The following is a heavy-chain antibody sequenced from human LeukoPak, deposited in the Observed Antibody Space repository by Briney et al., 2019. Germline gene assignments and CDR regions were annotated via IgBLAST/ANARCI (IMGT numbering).Heavy chain of an antibody. J-gene: IGHJ5*02. CDR1: GGSFSGYY. D-gene: IGHD3-22*01. Sequence: SETLSLTCAVYGGSFSGYYWSWIRQPPGKGLEWIGEINHSGNTNYNPSLKSRVTISVDTSKNQFSLRLSSVTAADTAVYYCARAPRIVGGTEVNWFDPWGQGTLVAVSS. V-gene: IGHV4-34*01. CDR2: INHSGNT. CDR3: ARAPRIVGGTEVNWFDP.